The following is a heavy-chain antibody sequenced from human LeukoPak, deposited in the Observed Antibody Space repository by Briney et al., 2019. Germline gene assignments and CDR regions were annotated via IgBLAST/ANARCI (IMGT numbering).Heavy chain of an antibody. Sequence: HPGGSLRLSCEASGFTFSRYWMHWVRQAPGKGLAWVSRISSHGSNTNYADSVKGRFTISRDNAKNTLYLQMDSLTAEDTAVYYCVSRNYGSSPFDYWGQGTLVTVSS. CDR3: VSRNYGSSPFDY. CDR2: ISSHGSNT. CDR1: GFTFSRYW. V-gene: IGHV3-74*01. D-gene: IGHD4-17*01. J-gene: IGHJ4*02.